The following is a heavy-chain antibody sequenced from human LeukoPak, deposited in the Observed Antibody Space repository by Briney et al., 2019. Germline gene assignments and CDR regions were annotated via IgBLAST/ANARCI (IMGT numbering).Heavy chain of an antibody. CDR3: ARELGIEGYWYFDL. D-gene: IGHD7-27*01. CDR1: GFTVRSYD. J-gene: IGHJ2*01. V-gene: IGHV3-13*05. Sequence: GGSLRLSCAASGFTVRSYDMHWVRQVAGKGLEWVSAISTASNPHYAASVQGRFTIFRANAENSLCLQMNSLSAEDTAVYYCARELGIEGYWYFDLWGRGTLVTVSS. CDR2: ISTASNP.